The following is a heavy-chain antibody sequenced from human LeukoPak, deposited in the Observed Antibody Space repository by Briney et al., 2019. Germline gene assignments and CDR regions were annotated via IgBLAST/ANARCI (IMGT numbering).Heavy chain of an antibody. CDR3: ARFASRPGWFDP. CDR2: IYYSGST. J-gene: IGHJ5*02. Sequence: PSETLSLTCTVSGGSISSYYWSWIRQPPGKGLEWIGYIYYSGSTNCNPSLKSRVTMSIDTSKNQFSLKVSSVTAADTAVYYCARFASRPGWFDPWGQGTLVTVSS. V-gene: IGHV4-59*01. CDR1: GGSISSYY.